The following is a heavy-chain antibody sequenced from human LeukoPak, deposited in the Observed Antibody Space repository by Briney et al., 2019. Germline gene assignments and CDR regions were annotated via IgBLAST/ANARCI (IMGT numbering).Heavy chain of an antibody. Sequence: GGSLRLSCTASGFTFDDYGMHWVRQIPGKGLEWVSGLSWNSGTIRCADSVKGRFTISRDNAKNSLYLQMNSLTADDTAFYYCVKDKFTHSSSLDYWGQGTLVTVSS. V-gene: IGHV3-9*01. CDR1: GFTFDDYG. D-gene: IGHD6-13*01. CDR3: VKDKFTHSSSLDY. J-gene: IGHJ4*02. CDR2: LSWNSGTI.